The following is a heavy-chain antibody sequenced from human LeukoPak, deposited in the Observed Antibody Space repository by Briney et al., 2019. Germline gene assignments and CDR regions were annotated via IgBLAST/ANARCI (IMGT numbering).Heavy chain of an antibody. CDR2: IYYSGST. CDR3: ARVVWGSYRFSGD. D-gene: IGHD3-16*02. V-gene: IGHV4-39*01. J-gene: IGHJ4*02. CDR1: GGSISSSSYY. Sequence: PSETLSLTCTVSGGSISSSSYYWGWIRQPPGKGLEWIGSIYYSGSTYYNPSLKSRVTISVDTSKNQFSLKLSSVTAADTAVYYCARVVWGSYRFSGDWGQGTLVTVSS.